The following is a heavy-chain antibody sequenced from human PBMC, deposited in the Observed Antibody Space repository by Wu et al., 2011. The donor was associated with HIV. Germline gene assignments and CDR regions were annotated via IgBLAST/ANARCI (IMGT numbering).Heavy chain of an antibody. CDR1: GYTFSDYY. D-gene: IGHD1-1*01. J-gene: IGHJ4*02. Sequence: VQLVQSGAEVKKPGASVKVSCKASGYTFSDYYIHWLRLAPGQGLEWMGGIIPIFGTRNFAQNFQGRVSITTDESTDTVYMEMSSLKSEDTAVYYCATLSSAWNAYFDHWGQGTLVTVSS. CDR3: ATLSSAWNAYFDH. CDR2: IIPIFGTR. V-gene: IGHV1-69*01.